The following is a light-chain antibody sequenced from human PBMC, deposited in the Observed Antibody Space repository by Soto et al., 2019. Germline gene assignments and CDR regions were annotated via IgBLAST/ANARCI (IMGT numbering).Light chain of an antibody. J-gene: IGLJ1*01. V-gene: IGLV2-23*01. Sequence: QPDLNHPAYVNGSPGRSSSIFCTGTSSDVGSYNLVSWYQQHPGKAPKLMIYEGSKRPSGVSNRFSGSKSGNTASLTISGLQAEDEADYYCCSYAGSSTYVFGTGTKVPAL. CDR2: EGS. CDR3: CSYAGSSTYV. CDR1: SSDVGSYNL.